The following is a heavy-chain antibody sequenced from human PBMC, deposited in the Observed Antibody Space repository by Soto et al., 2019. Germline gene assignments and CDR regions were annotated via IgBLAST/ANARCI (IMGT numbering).Heavy chain of an antibody. Sequence: GGSLRLSCAASGFTFSSYAMSWVRQAPGKGLEWVAVIRYDGSNKYYADSVKGRFTISRDNSKNTLYLQMNSLRAEDTAVYYCARDQTAVSGYFDYWGQGTLVTVSS. J-gene: IGHJ4*02. V-gene: IGHV3-33*08. CDR1: GFTFSSYA. CDR2: IRYDGSNK. D-gene: IGHD3-10*01. CDR3: ARDQTAVSGYFDY.